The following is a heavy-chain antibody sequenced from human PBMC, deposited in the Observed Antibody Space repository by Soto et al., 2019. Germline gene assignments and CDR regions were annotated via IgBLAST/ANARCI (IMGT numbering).Heavy chain of an antibody. V-gene: IGHV3-23*01. D-gene: IGHD6-13*01. Sequence: PGGSLRLSCAASGFTFSSYAMSWVRQAPGKGLEWVSFISASGGSTDYADAVKGRFAISRDNSKNTLYLQMNSLRVEDTAVYYCGKDPLRLASAGSYWGPGTRVTVSS. CDR1: GFTFSSYA. CDR2: ISASGGST. J-gene: IGHJ4*02. CDR3: GKDPLRLASAGSY.